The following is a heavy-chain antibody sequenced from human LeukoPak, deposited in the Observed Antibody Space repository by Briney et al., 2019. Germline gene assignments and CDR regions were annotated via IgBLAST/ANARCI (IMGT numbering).Heavy chain of an antibody. Sequence: GGSLRLSCVASGFTFTNYWMNWVRQAPGKGLEWVDNIKQDGSEKYYVDSVKGRFTISRDNAKNSLYLQMNSLRAEDTAVYYCARGESLFKWGQGTLVTVSS. J-gene: IGHJ4*02. CDR3: ARGESLFK. CDR1: GFTFTNYW. CDR2: IKQDGSEK. D-gene: IGHD2-21*01. V-gene: IGHV3-7*01.